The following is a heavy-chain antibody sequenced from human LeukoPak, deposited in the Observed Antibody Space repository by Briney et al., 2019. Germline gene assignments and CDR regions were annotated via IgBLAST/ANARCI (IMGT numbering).Heavy chain of an antibody. J-gene: IGHJ4*02. CDR3: APTMASTIPLEAPSFDY. Sequence: GRSLRLSCAATGFTFNTFAMHWVRQAPGKGLEWVAFIRDDGSDKYYGDSVKGRFTISRDNSENTLYLQMNSLRTEDTAIYYCAPTMASTIPLEAPSFDYWGQGTLVTVSS. CDR1: GFTFNTFA. CDR2: IRDDGSDK. V-gene: IGHV3-30*04. D-gene: IGHD1-1*01.